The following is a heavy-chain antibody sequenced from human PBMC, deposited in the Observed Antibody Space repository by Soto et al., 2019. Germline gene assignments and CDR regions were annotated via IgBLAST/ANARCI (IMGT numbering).Heavy chain of an antibody. Sequence: EVQLLESGGGLVQPGGSLRLSCAASGFTFSSYAMSWVRQAPGKGLEWVSAISGSGGSTYYADSVKGRFTISRDNSKNTLYLQMNSLRXXXXXXXXXXXXXXXXRXYYYYGXXV. CDR3: XXXXXXXRXYYYYGXXV. J-gene: IGHJ6*01. CDR2: ISGSGGST. V-gene: IGHV3-23*01. CDR1: GFTFSSYA.